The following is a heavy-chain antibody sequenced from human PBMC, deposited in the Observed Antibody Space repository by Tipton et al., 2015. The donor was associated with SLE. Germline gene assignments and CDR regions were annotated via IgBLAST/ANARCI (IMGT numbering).Heavy chain of an antibody. Sequence: QLVQSGAEVKKPGASVKVSCKASGYTFTSYGISWVRQAPGQGLEWMGWISAYNGNTNYAQKLQGRVTITADESTSTAYMELSSLRSEDTAVYYCARAAELGTVTTAYWGQGTLVTVSS. CDR2: ISAYNGNT. CDR1: GYTFTSYG. V-gene: IGHV1-18*01. J-gene: IGHJ4*02. D-gene: IGHD4-17*01. CDR3: ARAAELGTVTTAY.